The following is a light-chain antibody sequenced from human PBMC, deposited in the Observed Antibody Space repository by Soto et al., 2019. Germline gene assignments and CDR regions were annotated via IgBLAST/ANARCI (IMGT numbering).Light chain of an antibody. Sequence: QSVLTQPPSVSGAPGQRVTISCTGSSSNIGAGYGVHWYQQLPGTAPKLLIYFNSNRPSGVPDRFSGSKSGTSASLAITGLRAEDEADYYCQSYDSSLSGWVFGGGTKLTVL. J-gene: IGLJ3*02. CDR2: FNS. V-gene: IGLV1-40*01. CDR1: SSNIGAGYG. CDR3: QSYDSSLSGWV.